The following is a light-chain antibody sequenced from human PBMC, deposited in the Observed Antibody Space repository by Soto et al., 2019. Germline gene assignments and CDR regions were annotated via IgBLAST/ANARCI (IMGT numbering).Light chain of an antibody. Sequence: DVQMKQNTSCLSASVGDRVTITCRASQSVSIYLNWYQQKPGKAPNLLISAASSLQSGVPSRFSGSGSGTDFTLTISSLQPEDFATYYCQQSYSTPAFGQGTKVDIK. J-gene: IGKJ1*01. CDR1: QSVSIY. CDR2: AAS. CDR3: QQSYSTPA. V-gene: IGKV1-39*01.